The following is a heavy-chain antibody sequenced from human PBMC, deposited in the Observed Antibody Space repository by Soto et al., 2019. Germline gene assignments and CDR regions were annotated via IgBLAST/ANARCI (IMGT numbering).Heavy chain of an antibody. D-gene: IGHD2-15*01. V-gene: IGHV3-11*05. CDR3: AREGGLSDIVVVVAATDYGMDV. J-gene: IGHJ6*02. Sequence: GGSLRLSCAASGFTFSDYYMSWIRQAPGKGLEWVSYISSSSSYTNYADSVKGRFTISRDNAKNSLYLQMNSLRAEDTAVYYCAREGGLSDIVVVVAATDYGMDVWGQGTTVTVSS. CDR1: GFTFSDYY. CDR2: ISSSSSYT.